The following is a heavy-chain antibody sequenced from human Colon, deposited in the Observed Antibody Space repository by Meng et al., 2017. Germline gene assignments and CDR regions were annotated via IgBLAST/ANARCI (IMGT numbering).Heavy chain of an antibody. J-gene: IGHJ4*02. CDR2: ISEGGGT. CDR3: ARGQGFLLHYFDN. D-gene: IGHD3-22*01. Sequence: QGQLQQGGARLLEPSETLSLSCDVYGGSVSRDFCSWIRQTPGKGMEWIGGISEGGGTLYNPSLKSRVFISVDTSNSELTLKLTSVTDADTGVYYCARGQGFLLHYFDNWGQGTLVTVSS. CDR1: GGSVSRDF. V-gene: IGHV4-34*01.